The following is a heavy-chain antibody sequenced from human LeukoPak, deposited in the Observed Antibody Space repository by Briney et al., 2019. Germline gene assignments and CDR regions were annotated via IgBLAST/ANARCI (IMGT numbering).Heavy chain of an antibody. J-gene: IGHJ3*02. CDR3: AFGAVPDAFDI. CDR2: ISSSSSNI. CDR1: GFTFSSYS. V-gene: IGHV3-48*01. Sequence: PGGSLRLSCAASGFTFSSYSMNWVRQAPGKGLELVSYISSSSSNIYYADSVKGRFTISRDNAKNSLYLQMNSLRAEDTAVYYCAFGAVPDAFDIWGQGTMVTVSS. D-gene: IGHD3-3*01.